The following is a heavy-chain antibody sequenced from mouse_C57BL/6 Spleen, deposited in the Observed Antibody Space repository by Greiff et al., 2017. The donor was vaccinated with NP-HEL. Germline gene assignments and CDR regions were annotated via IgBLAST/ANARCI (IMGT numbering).Heavy chain of an antibody. J-gene: IGHJ4*01. V-gene: IGHV1-4*01. CDR3: ARSRSSPYAMDY. CDR2: INPSSGYT. D-gene: IGHD1-1*01. Sequence: QVQLQQSGAELARPGASVKMSCKASGYTFTSYTMHWVKQRPGQGLEWIGYINPSSGYTKYNQKFKDKATLTADKSSSTAYMQLSSLTSEDSAVYYCARSRSSPYAMDYWGQGTSVTVSS. CDR1: GYTFTSYT.